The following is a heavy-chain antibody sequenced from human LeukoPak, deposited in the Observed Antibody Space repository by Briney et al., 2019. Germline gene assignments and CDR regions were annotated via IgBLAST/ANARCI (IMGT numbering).Heavy chain of an antibody. CDR2: IYPGGSDT. Sequence: GEAPKISCSASGNIFSNNWIGWGRQVPGKGLEWMGVIYPGGSDTIYSPSFQGQVTMSANKSISTAYLQWSSLTASDRAMNYCGSGGYCGYEFDNWGDGALGTVS. CDR3: GSGGYCGYEFDN. V-gene: IGHV5-51*01. J-gene: IGHJ4*03. CDR1: GNIFSNNW. D-gene: IGHD5-12*01.